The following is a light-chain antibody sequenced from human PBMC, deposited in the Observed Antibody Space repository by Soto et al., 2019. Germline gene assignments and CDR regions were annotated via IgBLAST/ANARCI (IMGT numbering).Light chain of an antibody. Sequence: EIVLTQSPGTLSLSPGEGATLSCRASQSISSNFLAWNQQKRGQAPRLLIHGASNRATGIPDRFSGSGSGTDFTLTITRLEPEDFAVYYCQQRSNWPITFGQGTRLEIK. CDR3: QQRSNWPIT. V-gene: IGKV3D-20*02. CDR2: GAS. CDR1: QSISSNF. J-gene: IGKJ5*01.